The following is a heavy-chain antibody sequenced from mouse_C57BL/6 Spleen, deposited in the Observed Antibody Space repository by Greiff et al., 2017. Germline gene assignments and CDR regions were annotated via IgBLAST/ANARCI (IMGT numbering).Heavy chain of an antibody. CDR1: GFSLTSYG. CDR3: ARGKGNLAWFAY. CDR2: IWSGGST. J-gene: IGHJ3*01. D-gene: IGHD2-1*01. V-gene: IGHV2-2*01. Sequence: VHLVESGPGLVQPSQSLSITCTVSGFSLTSYGVHWVRQSPGKGLEWLGVIWSGGSTDYNAAFISRLSISKDNSKSQVFFKMNSLQADDTAIYYCARGKGNLAWFAYWGQGTLVTVSA.